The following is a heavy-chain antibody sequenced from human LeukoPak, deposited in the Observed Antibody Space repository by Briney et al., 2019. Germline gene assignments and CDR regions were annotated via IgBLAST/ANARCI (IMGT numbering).Heavy chain of an antibody. CDR2: ISGSGGST. Sequence: GGSLRLSCAASGFTFSSYAMSWVRQAPGKGLEWVSAISGSGGSTYYADSVKGRFTISRDNSKNTLYLQMNSLRAEDTAVYYCAKDSVRYVILTGYYPGYYFDYWGQEPWSPSPQ. V-gene: IGHV3-23*01. CDR3: AKDSVRYVILTGYYPGYYFDY. D-gene: IGHD3-9*01. CDR1: GFTFSSYA. J-gene: IGHJ4*01.